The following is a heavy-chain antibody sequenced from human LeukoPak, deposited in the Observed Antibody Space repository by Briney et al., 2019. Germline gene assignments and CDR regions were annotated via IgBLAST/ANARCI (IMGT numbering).Heavy chain of an antibody. J-gene: IGHJ6*03. D-gene: IGHD1-26*01. CDR2: IYTSGST. CDR3: ARAYSGSYYVGYYYYYMDV. V-gene: IGHV4-61*02. CDR1: GGFISSGSYY. Sequence: PSETLSLTCTVSGGFISSGSYYWSWSRQPAGKGLEWIGRIYTSGSTNYNPSLKSRVTISVDTSKNQFSLKLSSVTAADTAVYYCARAYSGSYYVGYYYYYMDVWGKGTTVTVSS.